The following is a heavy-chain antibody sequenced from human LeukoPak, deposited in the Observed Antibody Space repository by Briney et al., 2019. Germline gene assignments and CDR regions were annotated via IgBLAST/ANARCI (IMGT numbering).Heavy chain of an antibody. V-gene: IGHV3-15*01. J-gene: IGHJ4*02. CDR2: IKSKTDGGTT. CDR3: TTDLDPAYFDY. Sequence: GGSLRLSCAASGFTFINAWMSWVRQAPGKGLEWVGRIKSKTDGGTTDYAAPGKGRFTISRVDSKNTLYLQMNSLKTEDTAVYYCTTDLDPAYFDYWGQGTLVTVSS. CDR1: GFTFINAW.